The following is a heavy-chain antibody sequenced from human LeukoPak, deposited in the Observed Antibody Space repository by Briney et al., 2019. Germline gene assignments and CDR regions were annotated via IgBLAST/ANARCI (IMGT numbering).Heavy chain of an antibody. CDR1: GFTLSSYE. D-gene: IGHD3-9*01. J-gene: IGHJ4*02. V-gene: IGHV3-48*03. CDR2: ISTSGSTI. Sequence: GGSLRLSCAASGFTLSSYEMNWVRQAPGRGLEWVSYISTSGSTIHYADSVKGRFTISRDGAKNSLYLQMDSLRAEDTAVYYCAREIFFDYWGRGTLVTVSS. CDR3: AREIFFDY.